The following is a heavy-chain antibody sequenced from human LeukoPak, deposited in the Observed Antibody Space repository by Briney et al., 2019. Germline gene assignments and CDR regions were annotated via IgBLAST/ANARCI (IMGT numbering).Heavy chain of an antibody. CDR2: IYYSGST. CDR1: GGSISSYY. Sequence: SETLSPTCTVSGGSISSYYWSWIRQPPGKGLEWIGYIYYSGSTNYNPSLKSRVTISVDTSKNQFSLKLSSVTAADTAVYYCARGYCSSTGCYRFDYWGQGTLVTVSS. D-gene: IGHD2-2*01. CDR3: ARGYCSSTGCYRFDY. V-gene: IGHV4-59*08. J-gene: IGHJ4*02.